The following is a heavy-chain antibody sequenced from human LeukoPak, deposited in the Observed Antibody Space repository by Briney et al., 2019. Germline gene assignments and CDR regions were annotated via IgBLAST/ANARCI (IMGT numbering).Heavy chain of an antibody. CDR1: GFTFSDHY. J-gene: IGHJ4*02. V-gene: IGHV3-11*01. Sequence: PGGSLRLSCAASGFTFSDHYMSWIRQAPGKGLEWVSYISSSGSTIYYADSVKGRFTISRDNAKNSLYLQMNSLRAEDTAVYYCARQYYDYVWGSYRYTAYYFDYWGQGTLVTVSS. D-gene: IGHD3-16*02. CDR2: ISSSGSTI. CDR3: ARQYYDYVWGSYRYTAYYFDY.